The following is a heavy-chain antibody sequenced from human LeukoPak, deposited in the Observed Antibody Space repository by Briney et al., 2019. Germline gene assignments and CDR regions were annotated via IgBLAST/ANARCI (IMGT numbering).Heavy chain of an antibody. J-gene: IGHJ4*02. D-gene: IGHD2-8*02. Sequence: ASETLSLTCTVSGGSISSYYWSWIRQPPGKGLEWIAYISDIGSINYNPSLKSRVTISLDTSKNQFSLKLSSATAADTAVYYCAGHHPRNTVDFWGQGTLVTVSS. CDR3: AGHHPRNTVDF. CDR2: ISDIGSI. V-gene: IGHV4-59*08. CDR1: GGSISSYY.